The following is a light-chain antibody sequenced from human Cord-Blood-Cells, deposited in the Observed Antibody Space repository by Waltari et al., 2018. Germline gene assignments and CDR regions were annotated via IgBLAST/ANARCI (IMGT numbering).Light chain of an antibody. J-gene: IGLJ2*01. CDR2: DDS. CDR1: SSDVGGYNY. Sequence: QFALTQPRAVSGSPGQSVTISRPGTSSDVGGYNYVTCYQQHPGKSPKLMIYDDSKRPSGVPDRFSGSKSGNTASLTISGLQAEDEAEYYCCSYAGSYTLVFGGGTKLTVL. CDR3: CSYAGSYTLV. V-gene: IGLV2-11*01.